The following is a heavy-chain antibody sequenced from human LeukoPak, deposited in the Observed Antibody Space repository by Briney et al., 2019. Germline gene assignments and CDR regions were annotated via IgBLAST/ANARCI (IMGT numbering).Heavy chain of an antibody. Sequence: PSETLSLTCTVSGGSISSSSYYWGWVRQPPGKGLEWIGSIYYSGSTYYNPSLKSRVTISVDTSKNQFSLNLRSVTAADTAVYYCARLPLGAFAEFLNFDYWGQGIPVTVSS. V-gene: IGHV4-39*07. J-gene: IGHJ4*02. CDR3: ARLPLGAFAEFLNFDY. D-gene: IGHD3-10*01. CDR2: IYYSGST. CDR1: GGSISSSSYY.